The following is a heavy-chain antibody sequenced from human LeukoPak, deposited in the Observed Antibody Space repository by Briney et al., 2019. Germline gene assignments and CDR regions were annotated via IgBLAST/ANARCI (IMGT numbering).Heavy chain of an antibody. J-gene: IGHJ4*02. V-gene: IGHV3-48*02. Sequence: PGGSLRLSCAASGFTFSSYSINWVRQAPGKGLEWVSYISSFSSTIYYADSVKGRFTISRDNAKNSLYLQMNSLRDEDTAVYYCARASMRMTTAGLVDYWGQGTLVTVSS. CDR1: GFTFSSYS. CDR3: ARASMRMTTAGLVDY. D-gene: IGHD6-13*01. CDR2: ISSFSSTI.